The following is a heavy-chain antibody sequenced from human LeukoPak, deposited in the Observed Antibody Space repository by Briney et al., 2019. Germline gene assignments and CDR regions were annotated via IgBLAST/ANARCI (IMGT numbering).Heavy chain of an antibody. CDR2: IYYTGST. V-gene: IGHV4-39*01. Sequence: SETLSLTCTVSGGSISSSSYYWGWIRQPLGKVLEWIGSIYYTGSTYYNPSLKSRVTISVDTSKNQFSLKLSSVTAADTAVYYCASTLNYYDSSGYSNWFDPWGQGTLVTVSS. CDR1: GGSISSSSYY. CDR3: ASTLNYYDSSGYSNWFDP. J-gene: IGHJ5*02. D-gene: IGHD3-22*01.